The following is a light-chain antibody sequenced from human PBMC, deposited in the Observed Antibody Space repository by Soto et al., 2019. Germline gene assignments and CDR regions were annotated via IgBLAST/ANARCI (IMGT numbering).Light chain of an antibody. V-gene: IGKV3-11*01. CDR3: QQRTDGPMT. Sequence: EIVLTQSLATLSLSPGERATLSCRASQSVSSYLAWYQQRPGQAPRLLIYGASNRATGIPARFSGSVSGTNFTLTISSLEAEDFAVDYCQQRTDGPMTFGQGTRLEIK. J-gene: IGKJ5*01. CDR2: GAS. CDR1: QSVSSY.